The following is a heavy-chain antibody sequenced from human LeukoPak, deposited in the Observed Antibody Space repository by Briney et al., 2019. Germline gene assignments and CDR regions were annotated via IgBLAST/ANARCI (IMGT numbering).Heavy chain of an antibody. Sequence: PGGSLRLSCAASGFTFSSYWMSWVRQAPGKGLEWVANIKQDGSEKYYVDSVKGRFTISRDNAKNSLYLQMNSLRAEDTALYYCARDHGITIFGVVIDAFDIWGQGTMVTVSS. V-gene: IGHV3-7*03. CDR2: IKQDGSEK. D-gene: IGHD3-3*01. J-gene: IGHJ3*02. CDR1: GFTFSSYW. CDR3: ARDHGITIFGVVIDAFDI.